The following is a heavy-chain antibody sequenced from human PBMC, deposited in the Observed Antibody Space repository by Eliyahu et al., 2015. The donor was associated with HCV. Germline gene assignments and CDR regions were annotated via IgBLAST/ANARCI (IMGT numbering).Heavy chain of an antibody. J-gene: IGHJ5*02. CDR1: GYTFXTYG. CDR2: ISVYNGNT. CDR3: ARDLIAVRPGWFDP. Sequence: QVQLVQSGAEVKKPGASVKVSCKASGYTFXTYGXNWVRQAPGQGLEWLGWISVYNGNTNYAQRFQGRVTMTTDTSTTTAYMELRSLASDDTAVYYCARDLIAVRPGWFDPWGQGTLVTVSS. V-gene: IGHV1-18*01. D-gene: IGHD6-6*01.